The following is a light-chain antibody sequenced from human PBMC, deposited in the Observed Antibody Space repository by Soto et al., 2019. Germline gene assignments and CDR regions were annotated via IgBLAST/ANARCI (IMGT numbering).Light chain of an antibody. J-gene: IGKJ4*01. CDR1: QSVSDN. CDR3: QQYNRWPLT. CDR2: GTS. V-gene: IGKV3-15*01. Sequence: EVVMTQSPATLSVSPGERATLSCRASQSVSDNVAWYQQKPGQAPRFLISGTSSRGTGAPDRFGASGSGTDFTLTISGLQAEDVAVYFCQQYNRWPLTFGGGTKVEIK.